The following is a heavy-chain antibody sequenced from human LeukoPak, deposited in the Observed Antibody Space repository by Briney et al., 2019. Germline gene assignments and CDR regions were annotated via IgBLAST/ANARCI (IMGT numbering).Heavy chain of an antibody. CDR3: ARHAIYSGGYSFWFDP. J-gene: IGHJ5*02. Sequence: GSLRLSCAASGFTFSSYAMSWIRQPPGKGLEWIAFISYSGRTNYNPSLKSRASISLDTSKNLCSLRLSSVTAADTAVYYCARHAIYSGGYSFWFDPWGLGTLVTVSS. V-gene: IGHV4-59*08. D-gene: IGHD1-26*01. CDR1: GFTFSSYA. CDR2: ISYSGRT.